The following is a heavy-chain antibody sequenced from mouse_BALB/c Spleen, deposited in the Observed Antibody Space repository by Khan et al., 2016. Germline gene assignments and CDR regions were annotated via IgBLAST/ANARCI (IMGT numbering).Heavy chain of an antibody. J-gene: IGHJ1*01. V-gene: IGHV11-2*01. Sequence: EVQLLETGGGLVQPGGSRGLSCEGSGFTFSGFWMNWVRQTPGKTLEWIGDINPDGSAINYAPSIKARFTIFRDTDQSTLYLQISTVRSEDTATYFCMRYGNYWFFDVWGAGTTVTVFS. D-gene: IGHD2-1*01. CDR2: INPDGSAI. CDR1: GFTFSGFW. CDR3: MRYGNYWFFDV.